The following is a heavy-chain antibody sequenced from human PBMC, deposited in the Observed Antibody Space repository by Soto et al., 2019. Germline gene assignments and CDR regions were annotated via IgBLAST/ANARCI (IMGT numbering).Heavy chain of an antibody. J-gene: IGHJ6*02. CDR2: MNPNSGNT. V-gene: IGHV1-8*01. CDR1: GYTFTSYD. D-gene: IGHD2-2*01. Sequence: GASVKVSCKASGYTFTSYDINWVRQATGQGLEWMGWMNPNSGNTGYAQKFQGRVTMTRNTSISTAYMELSSLRSEDTAVYYCARVDRYWSSTSCYYYYGMDVWGQGTTVTVSS. CDR3: ARVDRYWSSTSCYYYYGMDV.